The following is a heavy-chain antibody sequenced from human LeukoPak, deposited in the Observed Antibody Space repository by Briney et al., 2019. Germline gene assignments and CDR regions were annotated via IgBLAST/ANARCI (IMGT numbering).Heavy chain of an antibody. J-gene: IGHJ4*02. V-gene: IGHV5-51*01. CDR3: ARQRRGTDSVIDY. CDR1: GDSFNNYS. D-gene: IGHD1-26*01. CDR2: IYPGDSDT. Sequence: GESLKISCKGSGDSFNNYSIGWVRQMPGKGLEWMGIIYPGDSDTRYSPSFQGQVTFSVDKSISTAYLQWSSLKASDTAMYYCARQRRGTDSVIDYWGQGTLVTVSS.